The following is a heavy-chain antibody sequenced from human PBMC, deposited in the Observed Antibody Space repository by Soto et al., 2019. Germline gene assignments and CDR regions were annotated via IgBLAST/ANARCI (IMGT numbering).Heavy chain of an antibody. Sequence: AETLSLTCTVSGVSISSDSFYWAWIRQPPGKGLEWIGIIYYSGDTYYNPSLAGRLTMSVDTSNQFSLTLRSVTAADTALYYCARNQPQRYCSGGTCRPAYGMDVWGQGTTVTVSS. CDR1: GVSISSDSFY. CDR3: ARNQPQRYCSGGTCRPAYGMDV. V-gene: IGHV4-39*01. CDR2: IYYSGDT. D-gene: IGHD2-15*01. J-gene: IGHJ6*02.